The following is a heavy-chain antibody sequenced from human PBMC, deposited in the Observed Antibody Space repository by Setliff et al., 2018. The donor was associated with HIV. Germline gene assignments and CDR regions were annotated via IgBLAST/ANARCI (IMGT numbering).Heavy chain of an antibody. CDR3: ARSSISEYLLYY. CDR1: GYTFTSYY. V-gene: IGHV1-46*01. CDR2: INPSSGST. D-gene: IGHD2-2*02. Sequence: ASVNVSCKASGYTFTSYYMHWVRQAPGQGLEWMGIINPSSGSTTYAQKFQGRVTMTRDTSTSTVYMELSSLRSEDTAVYYCARSSISEYLLYYWGHGTLVTVSS. J-gene: IGHJ4*01.